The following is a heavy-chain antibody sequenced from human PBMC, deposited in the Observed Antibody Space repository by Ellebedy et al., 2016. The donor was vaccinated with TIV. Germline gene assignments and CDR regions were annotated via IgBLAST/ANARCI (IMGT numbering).Heavy chain of an antibody. CDR3: ARLGSGSGYYSPKDDAFDI. Sequence: GGSLRLSXAASGFTFSSYGMHWVRQAPGKGLEWVAVISYDGSNKYYADSVKGRFTISRDNSKNTLYLQMNSLRAEDTAVYYCARLGSGSGYYSPKDDAFDIWGQGTMVTVSS. CDR1: GFTFSSYG. J-gene: IGHJ3*02. D-gene: IGHD3-22*01. V-gene: IGHV3-30*19. CDR2: ISYDGSNK.